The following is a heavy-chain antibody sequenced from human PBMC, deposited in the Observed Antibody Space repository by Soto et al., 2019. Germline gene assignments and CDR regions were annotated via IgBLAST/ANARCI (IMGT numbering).Heavy chain of an antibody. CDR3: ASYGIYHHSYGMDV. V-gene: IGHV3-53*01. CDR1: GFTVSSNY. J-gene: IGHJ6*02. Sequence: PGGSLRLSCAASGFTVSSNYMSWVRQAPGKGLEWVSVIYSGGSTYYADPVKGRFTISRDNSKNTLYLQMNSLRAEDTAVYYCASYGIYHHSYGMDVWGQGTTLTVSS. CDR2: IYSGGST. D-gene: IGHD1-26*01.